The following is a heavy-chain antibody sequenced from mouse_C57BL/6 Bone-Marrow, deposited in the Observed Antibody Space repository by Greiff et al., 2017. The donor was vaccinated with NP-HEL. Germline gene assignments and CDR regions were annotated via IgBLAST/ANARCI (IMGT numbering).Heavy chain of an antibody. CDR2: IYPSDSET. CDR3: ARSGAAQALDY. J-gene: IGHJ2*01. CDR1: GYTFTSYW. V-gene: IGHV1-61*01. D-gene: IGHD3-2*02. Sequence: VQLQQPGAELVRPGSSVKLSCKASGYTFTSYWMDWVKQRPGQGLEWIGNIYPSDSETHYNQKFKDKATLTVDKSSSTAYMQLSSLTSEDSAVYYCARSGAAQALDYWGQGTTLTVSS.